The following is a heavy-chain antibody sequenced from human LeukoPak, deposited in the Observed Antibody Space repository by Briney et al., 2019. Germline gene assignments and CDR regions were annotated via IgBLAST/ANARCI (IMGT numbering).Heavy chain of an antibody. V-gene: IGHV4-59*08. CDR3: ARHRGSYNGDFDY. D-gene: IGHD1-26*01. CDR2: IYYSGST. Sequence: SETLSLTCTVSGGSISSYYWSWIRQPPGKGLEWIGYIYYSGSTNYNPSLKSRVTISVDTSKNQFSLKLNSVTAADTAVYYCARHRGSYNGDFDYWGQVALVTVSS. CDR1: GGSISSYY. J-gene: IGHJ4*02.